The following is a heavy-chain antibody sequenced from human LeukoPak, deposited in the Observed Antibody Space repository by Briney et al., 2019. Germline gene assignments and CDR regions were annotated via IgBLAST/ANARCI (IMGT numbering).Heavy chain of an antibody. CDR3: ARQDGYNSRRPFDY. Sequence: SETLSLTCTVSGGSISTSNSYWGWIRQPPGKGLEWIGNIYYSGSTYYNPSLKSRVTISVDTSKSQFSLRLSSVTAADTAVYYCARQDGYNSRRPFDYWGQGTLVTVSS. CDR1: GGSISTSNSY. J-gene: IGHJ4*02. V-gene: IGHV4-39*01. CDR2: IYYSGST. D-gene: IGHD5-24*01.